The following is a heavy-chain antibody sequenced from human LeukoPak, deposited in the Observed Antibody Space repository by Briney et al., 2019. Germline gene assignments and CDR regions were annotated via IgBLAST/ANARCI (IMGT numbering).Heavy chain of an antibody. CDR2: IYISGST. CDR3: ARRDGNDILTGADFDY. V-gene: IGHV4-4*07. J-gene: IGHJ4*02. D-gene: IGHD3-9*01. CDR1: GGSISSYY. Sequence: PSETLSLTCTVSGGSISSYYWSWIRQPAGKGLEWIGRIYISGSTNYNPSLKSRVTMSVDTSKNQFSLKLSSVTAADTAVYYCARRDGNDILTGADFDYWGQGTLVTVSS.